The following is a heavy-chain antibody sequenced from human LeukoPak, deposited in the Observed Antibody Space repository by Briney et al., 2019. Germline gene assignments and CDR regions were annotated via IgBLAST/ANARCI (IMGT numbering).Heavy chain of an antibody. D-gene: IGHD2-2*01. CDR3: ARLKYQLIFDY. CDR2: IYSGGRT. Sequence: PGGPLRLSCAASGFTVSSNYISWVRQVPGKGLEWVSVIYSGGRTYYADSVEGRFTISRHSSKNTVYLQMNSLRVEDTAVYYCARLKYQLIFDYWGQGTLVTVSS. J-gene: IGHJ4*02. V-gene: IGHV3-53*04. CDR1: GFTVSSNY.